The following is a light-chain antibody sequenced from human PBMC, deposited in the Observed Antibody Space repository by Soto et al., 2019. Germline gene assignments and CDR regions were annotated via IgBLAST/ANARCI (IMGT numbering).Light chain of an antibody. CDR1: SSDVGGYNY. V-gene: IGLV2-14*01. CDR2: GVS. CDR3: SSYSSGATLYV. Sequence: QSALTQPASVSGSPGQSITIPCTGTSSDVGGYNYVSWYQQHPGKAPKLMIYGVSNRPSGVSNRFSGSKSGNTASLTIPGLQAEDEADYYCSSYSSGATLYVFGTGTKLTVL. J-gene: IGLJ1*01.